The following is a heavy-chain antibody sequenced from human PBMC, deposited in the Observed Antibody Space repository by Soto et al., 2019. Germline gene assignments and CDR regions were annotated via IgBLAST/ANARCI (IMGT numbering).Heavy chain of an antibody. CDR3: ARGQFRNSSSSWRFDY. J-gene: IGHJ4*02. Sequence: QVQLVQSGAEVKKPGASVKVSCKASGYTFTSYAMHWVRQAPGQRLEWMGWINAGNGNTKYSQKFQGRVTITRDTSASTADMELSSLRSEDTAVYYCARGQFRNSSSSWRFDYWGQGTLVTVSS. CDR1: GYTFTSYA. CDR2: INAGNGNT. D-gene: IGHD6-6*01. V-gene: IGHV1-3*01.